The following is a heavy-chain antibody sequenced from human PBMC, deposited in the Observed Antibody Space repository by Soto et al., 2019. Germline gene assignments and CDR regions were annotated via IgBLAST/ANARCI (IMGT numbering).Heavy chain of an antibody. J-gene: IGHJ6*02. CDR1: GFTFSSYA. Sequence: GGSLRLSCAASGFTFSSYAMSWVRQAPGKGLEWVSAISGSGGSTYYADSVKGRFTISRDNSKNTLYLQMNSLRAEDTAVYYCAKPRYYGSGSPYSPLNYYYYYGMDVWGQGTTVTVSS. CDR3: AKPRYYGSGSPYSPLNYYYYYGMDV. V-gene: IGHV3-23*01. D-gene: IGHD3-10*01. CDR2: ISGSGGST.